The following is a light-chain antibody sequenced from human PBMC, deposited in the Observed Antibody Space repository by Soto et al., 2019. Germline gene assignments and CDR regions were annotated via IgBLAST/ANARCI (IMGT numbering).Light chain of an antibody. CDR1: QGIGND. CDR2: ATS. CDR3: LQDYNYPWT. V-gene: IGKV1-6*01. J-gene: IGKJ1*01. Sequence: AIPMTQSPSSLSASVGDRVTITCRASQGIGNDLGWYQQKPGKAPKLLIYATSNLHGGVPSRFSGGRSGTDFTLTISSLQPEDFATYYCLQDYNYPWTFGQGTKVEVK.